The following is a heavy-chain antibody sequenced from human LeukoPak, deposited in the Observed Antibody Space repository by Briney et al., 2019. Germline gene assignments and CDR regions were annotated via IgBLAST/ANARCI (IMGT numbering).Heavy chain of an antibody. CDR2: ISSSGRTI. D-gene: IGHD5-18*01. V-gene: IGHV3-48*03. CDR1: GFTFSSYE. CDR3: RGYGYRLDY. Sequence: GGSLRLSCAASGFTFSSYEMNWVRQGPGKGREWVLYISSSGRTIYYADSVEGRFTISKDTFKNSLYLQMNSLSAEDTAAYYCRGYGYRLDYWGQGTLVTVSS. J-gene: IGHJ4*02.